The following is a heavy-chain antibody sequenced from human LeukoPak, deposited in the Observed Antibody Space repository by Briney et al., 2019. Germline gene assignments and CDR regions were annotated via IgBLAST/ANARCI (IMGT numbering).Heavy chain of an antibody. CDR3: TTTTGYDYDAFDI. J-gene: IGHJ3*02. Sequence: PGGSLRLSCAASGFTVSNAWMNWVRQAPGKGLEWVGRIKSKADGGTTDYAAPVKVRFTISRDDSKNTLYVQMSSLKTEDTAVYYCTTTTGYDYDAFDIWGQGTMVTVSS. V-gene: IGHV3-15*01. CDR2: IKSKADGGTT. CDR1: GFTVSNAW. D-gene: IGHD5-12*01.